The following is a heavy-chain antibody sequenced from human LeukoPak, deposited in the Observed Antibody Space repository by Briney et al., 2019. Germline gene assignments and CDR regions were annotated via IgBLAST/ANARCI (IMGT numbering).Heavy chain of an antibody. D-gene: IGHD5-24*01. V-gene: IGHV4-38-2*02. CDR1: GYSISSGYY. CDR2: IYHSGST. CDR3: ARDLRAGYFDL. Sequence: SETLSLTCTVSGYSISSGYYWGWIRQPPGKGLEWIGSIYHSGSTYYNPSLKSRVTISVDTSKNQFSLKLSSVTAADTAVYYCARDLRAGYFDLWGRGTLVTVSS. J-gene: IGHJ2*01.